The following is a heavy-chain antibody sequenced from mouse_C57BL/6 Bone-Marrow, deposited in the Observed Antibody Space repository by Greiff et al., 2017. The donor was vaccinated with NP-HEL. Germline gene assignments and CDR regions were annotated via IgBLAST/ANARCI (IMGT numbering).Heavy chain of an antibody. CDR3: ARRYYGSTYWYFDV. CDR2: INPNNGGT. V-gene: IGHV1-22*01. Sequence: EVKLQESGPELVKPGASVKMSCKASGYTFTDYNMHWVKQSHGKSLEWIGYINPNNGGTSYNQKFKGKATLTVNKSSSTAYMELRSLTSEDSAVYYCARRYYGSTYWYFDVWGTGTTVTVSS. D-gene: IGHD1-1*01. CDR1: GYTFTDYN. J-gene: IGHJ1*03.